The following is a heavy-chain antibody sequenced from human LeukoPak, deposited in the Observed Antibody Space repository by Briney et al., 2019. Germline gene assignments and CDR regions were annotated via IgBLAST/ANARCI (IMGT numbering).Heavy chain of an antibody. Sequence: SETLSLTCTVSGGSISSFYWSWIRQPPGKGLEWIGYIYSSGSTNYNPSPTSRVTISVDTSKNQFSLKLSSVTAADTAVYYCARHHSSSSWYSTWGQGTLVTVSS. D-gene: IGHD6-13*01. CDR2: IYSSGST. V-gene: IGHV4-59*08. CDR1: GGSISSFY. CDR3: ARHHSSSSWYST. J-gene: IGHJ4*02.